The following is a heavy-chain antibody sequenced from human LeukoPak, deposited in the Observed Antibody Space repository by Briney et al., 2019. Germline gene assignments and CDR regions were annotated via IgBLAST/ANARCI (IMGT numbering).Heavy chain of an antibody. CDR1: GFTFSSYG. V-gene: IGHV3-30*18. CDR3: AYDSSGYYYTPGDY. D-gene: IGHD3-22*01. CDR2: ISYDGSDK. Sequence: GGSLRLSCAASGFTFSSYGMHWVRHAPGKGLEWVAVISYDGSDKNYADSVKGRFTISRDNSKNTLYLQMNSLRAEDTAVYYCAYDSSGYYYTPGDYWGQGTLVTVSS. J-gene: IGHJ4*02.